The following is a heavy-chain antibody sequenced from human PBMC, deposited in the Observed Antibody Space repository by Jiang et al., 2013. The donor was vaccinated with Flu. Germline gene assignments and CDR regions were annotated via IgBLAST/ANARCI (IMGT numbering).Heavy chain of an antibody. Sequence: GAEVKKPGESLKISCKGSGYSFSSYWIGWVRQMPGKGLEWMGIIYAGDSNTKYSPSFQGQVTISVDKSINTAYLQWSSLKASDTAMYYCARARNGDFYFDYCGQGTLVTVSS. J-gene: IGHJ4*02. CDR3: ARARNGDFYFDY. V-gene: IGHV5-51*01. CDR1: GYSFSSYW. D-gene: IGHD4-17*01. CDR2: IYAGDSNT.